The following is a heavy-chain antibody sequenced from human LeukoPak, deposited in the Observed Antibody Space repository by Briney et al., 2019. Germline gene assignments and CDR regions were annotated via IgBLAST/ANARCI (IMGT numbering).Heavy chain of an antibody. D-gene: IGHD3-22*01. CDR3: ARDGSGYYPEYFDY. V-gene: IGHV3-7*01. J-gene: IGHJ4*02. CDR1: GFTFSSYW. CDR2: IKQDGSEK. Sequence: GGSLRLSCAASGFTFSSYWMSWVRQAPGKGLEWVANIKQDGSEKYYVDSVKGRFTISRDNAKNSLYLQMNSLRAEDMAVYYCARDGSGYYPEYFDYWGQGTLVTVSS.